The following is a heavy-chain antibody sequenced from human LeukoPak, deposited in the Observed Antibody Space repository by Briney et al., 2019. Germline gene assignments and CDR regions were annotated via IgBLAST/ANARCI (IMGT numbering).Heavy chain of an antibody. Sequence: GGSLRLSCAASGFTFSSYWMSWVRQAPGKGLEWVSYISSSGSDIYYADSVKGRFTISRDNAKNSLYLQMNSLRAEDTAVYYCARAHNWKYGSFDFWGQGTLVTVSS. J-gene: IGHJ4*02. CDR2: ISSSGSDI. V-gene: IGHV3-21*05. CDR3: ARAHNWKYGSFDF. D-gene: IGHD1-7*01. CDR1: GFTFSSYW.